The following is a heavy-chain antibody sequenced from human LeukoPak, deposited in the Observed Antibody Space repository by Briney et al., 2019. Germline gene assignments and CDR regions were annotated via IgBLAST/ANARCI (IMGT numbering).Heavy chain of an antibody. V-gene: IGHV4-34*01. CDR3: ARGGTTHYYGSGTSP. J-gene: IGHJ5*02. Sequence: PSETLSLTCAVHNGSFSGYYWTWIRQAPGKGLEWIGEINNSGVTYYNPSLKSRVTISRDTSKIQFSLQLKSVSAADTAVYYCARGGTTHYYGSGTSPWGQGTLVIASS. CDR2: INNSGVT. D-gene: IGHD3-10*01. CDR1: NGSFSGYY.